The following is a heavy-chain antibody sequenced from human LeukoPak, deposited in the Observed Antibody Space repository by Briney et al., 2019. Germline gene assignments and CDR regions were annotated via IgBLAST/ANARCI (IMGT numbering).Heavy chain of an antibody. CDR3: ATHLGGYCSGGSCYRSYGMDV. J-gene: IGHJ6*02. CDR1: GFTFSSYA. CDR2: ISGSGGST. D-gene: IGHD2-15*01. V-gene: IGHV3-23*01. Sequence: GGSLRLSCAASGFTFSSYAMSWVRQAPGKGLEWVSAISGSGGSTYYADSVKGRFTISRDNSKNTLYLQMNSLRAEDTAVYYCATHLGGYCSGGSCYRSYGMDVWGQGTTVTVSS.